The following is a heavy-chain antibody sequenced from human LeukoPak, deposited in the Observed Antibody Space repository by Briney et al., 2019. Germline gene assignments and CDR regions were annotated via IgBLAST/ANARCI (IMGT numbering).Heavy chain of an antibody. CDR2: IIPIFGTA. J-gene: IGHJ4*02. D-gene: IGHD4-17*01. CDR3: ARDGDYPPYYSDY. CDR1: GGTFSSYA. Sequence: SVKVSCKASGGTFSSYAISWVRQAPGQGLEWMGGIIPIFGTANYAQKFQGRVTITADESTSTAYMELSSLRSEDTAVYYCARDGDYPPYYSDYWGQGALVTVSS. V-gene: IGHV1-69*13.